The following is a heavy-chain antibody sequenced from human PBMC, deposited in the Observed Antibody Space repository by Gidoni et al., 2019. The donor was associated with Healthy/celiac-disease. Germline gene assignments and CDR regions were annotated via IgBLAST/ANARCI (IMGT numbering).Heavy chain of an antibody. J-gene: IGHJ4*02. CDR3: ARDLRVVVVAATYEYGY. Sequence: QVQLVPSGAELKKPGASVNASCEASGYTYNSDGISWVRQAPGQGREWRGWISAYNGNTNYAQKLQGRVTMTTDTSTRTANMELRCLRSDDTAVYSGARDLRVVVVAATYEYGYWGQGTLVTVSS. V-gene: IGHV1-18*01. D-gene: IGHD2-15*01. CDR2: ISAYNGNT. CDR1: GYTYNSDG.